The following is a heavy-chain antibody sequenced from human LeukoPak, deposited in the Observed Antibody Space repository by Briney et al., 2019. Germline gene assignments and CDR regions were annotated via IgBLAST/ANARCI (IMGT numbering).Heavy chain of an antibody. Sequence: SETLSLTCAVYGGSFSGYYWSWIRQPPGKGLEWIGEINHSGSTNYNPSLKSRVTISVDTSKNQFSLTLSSVTAADTAVYYCARQGYSGYAYYYYYYMDVWGKGTTVTISS. CDR3: ARQGYSGYAYYYYYYMDV. CDR1: GGSFSGYY. V-gene: IGHV4-34*01. CDR2: INHSGST. D-gene: IGHD5-12*01. J-gene: IGHJ6*03.